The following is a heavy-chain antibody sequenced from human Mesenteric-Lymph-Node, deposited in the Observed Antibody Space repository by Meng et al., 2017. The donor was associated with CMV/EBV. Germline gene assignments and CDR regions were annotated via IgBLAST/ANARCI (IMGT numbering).Heavy chain of an antibody. CDR3: ARDFHYNWNFFDI. D-gene: IGHD1-1*01. CDR2: IIPIFGTA. Sequence: SVNVSCKASGGTFSSYAISWVRQARGQGLEWMGGIIPIFGTANYARKFQGRVTITTDESTSTANMELSSLRSEDTAVYYCARDFHYNWNFFDIWGQGTMVTVSS. V-gene: IGHV1-69*05. J-gene: IGHJ3*02. CDR1: GGTFSSYA.